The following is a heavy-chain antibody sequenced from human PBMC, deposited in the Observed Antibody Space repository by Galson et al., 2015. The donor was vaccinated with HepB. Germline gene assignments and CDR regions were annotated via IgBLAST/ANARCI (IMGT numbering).Heavy chain of an antibody. CDR2: INHSGST. D-gene: IGHD2-15*01. CDR3: ARHSGTVVVVAASGLAKNWFDP. V-gene: IGHV4-34*01. J-gene: IGHJ5*02. Sequence: ETLSLTCTVYGGSFSGDFWSWIRQPPGKGLEWIGEINHSGSTNYKPSLKSRLTISVDTSKNQFSLKLSSVTAADTAVYYCARHSGTVVVVAASGLAKNWFDPWGQGTLVTVSS. CDR1: GGSFSGDF.